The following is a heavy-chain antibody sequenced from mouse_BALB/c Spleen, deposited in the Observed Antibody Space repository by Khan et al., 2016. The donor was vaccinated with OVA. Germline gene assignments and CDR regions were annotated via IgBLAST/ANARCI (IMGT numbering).Heavy chain of an antibody. J-gene: IGHJ4*01. CDR3: ARPPYFSYVMVY. D-gene: IGHD2-10*01. Sequence: QIQLVQSGPELKKPGETIKISCKASGDTFRNYGMNWVKQAPGKGLKWMGWINTYTGEPTYVDDFKGRFAFSLETSASTAYLQINNVKNEDTATYFCARPPYFSYVMVYWAQGTSVTVSS. V-gene: IGHV9-3-1*01. CDR2: INTYTGEP. CDR1: GDTFRNYG.